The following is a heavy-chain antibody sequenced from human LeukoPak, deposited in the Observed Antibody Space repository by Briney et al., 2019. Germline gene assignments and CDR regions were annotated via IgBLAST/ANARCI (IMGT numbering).Heavy chain of an antibody. CDR2: IYTSGST. D-gene: IGHD2-21*01. CDR1: GGSISSYY. J-gene: IGHJ4*02. V-gene: IGHV4-4*07. Sequence: PSETLSLTCTVSGGSISSYYWSWIRQPAGKGLEWIGRIYTSGSTNYNPSLKSRVTMSVDTSKNQFSLKLSSVTAADTAVYYCVRDWPHRAYSHEFDFWGQGALVTVSS. CDR3: VRDWPHRAYSHEFDF.